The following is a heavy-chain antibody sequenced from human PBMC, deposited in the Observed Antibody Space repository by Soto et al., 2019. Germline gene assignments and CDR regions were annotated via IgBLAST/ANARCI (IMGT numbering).Heavy chain of an antibody. CDR2: INPNRGGT. CDR3: ARTDASIAACLDY. CDR1: GYTFTGYY. Sequence: QVQLVQSGAEVKKPGASVKVSFKASGYTFTGYYMHWVRQAPGQGLEWMGWINPNRGGTNYAQKFQGWVTMTRDTAISTADMELSRLRSDDTAGDDGARTDASIAACLDYWGQGTLVTVSS. V-gene: IGHV1-2*04. D-gene: IGHD6-6*01. J-gene: IGHJ4*02.